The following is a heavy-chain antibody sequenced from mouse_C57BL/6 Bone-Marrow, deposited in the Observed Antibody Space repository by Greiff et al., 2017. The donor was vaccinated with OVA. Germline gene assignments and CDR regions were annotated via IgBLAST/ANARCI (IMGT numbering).Heavy chain of an antibody. V-gene: IGHV1-15*01. D-gene: IGHD2-3*01. CDR2: IDPETGGT. CDR3: TVFYDGYPYYFDY. Sequence: VQLQQSGAELVRPGASVTLSCKASGYTFTDYEMHWVKQTPVHGLEWIGAIDPETGGTAYNQKFKGKAILTADKSSSTAYMELRSLTSEDSAVYYCTVFYDGYPYYFDYWGQGTTLTVSS. J-gene: IGHJ2*01. CDR1: GYTFTDYE.